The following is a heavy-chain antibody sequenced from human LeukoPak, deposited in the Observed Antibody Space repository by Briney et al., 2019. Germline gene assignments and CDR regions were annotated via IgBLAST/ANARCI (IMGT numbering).Heavy chain of an antibody. CDR2: IYYSGNT. J-gene: IGHJ5*02. CDR1: ADHHRDYY. Sequence: SETLSLTCSVSADHHRDYYWNWVRQSPEKGLEWIGYIYYSGNTDYNPSLQSRVSMSVDTSNNQFSLKLSSVTAADTAVYFCARGQFGAPPGYLDTWGQGTLVTVS. D-gene: IGHD3-10*01. V-gene: IGHV4-59*01. CDR3: ARGQFGAPPGYLDT.